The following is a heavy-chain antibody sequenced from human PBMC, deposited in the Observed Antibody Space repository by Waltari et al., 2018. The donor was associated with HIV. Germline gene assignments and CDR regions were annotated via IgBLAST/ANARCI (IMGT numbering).Heavy chain of an antibody. Sequence: VQLVESGGGLVQPGGSLRLACGAYGFTFSSYSMNWVRQAPGKGLEWISYIRSSPSAISYADSVEGRFTISRDDCRNSVFLQMNSLRAEDTAIYYCARDLKYSFDYWGQGTLVTVSS. V-gene: IGHV3-48*01. J-gene: IGHJ4*02. CDR3: ARDLKYSFDY. D-gene: IGHD2-15*01. CDR1: GFTFSSYS. CDR2: IRSSPSAI.